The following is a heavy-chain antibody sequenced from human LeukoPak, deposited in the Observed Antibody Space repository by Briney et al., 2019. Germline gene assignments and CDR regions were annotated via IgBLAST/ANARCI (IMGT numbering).Heavy chain of an antibody. CDR3: AKGIPMVRGVPDAFDI. CDR1: GFTFSSYG. Sequence: PGGSLRLSCAASGFTFSSYGMSWVRQAPGKGLEWVSAISGSGGSTYYADSVKGRFTISRDNSKNTLYLQMNSLRAEDTAVYYCAKGIPMVRGVPDAFDIWGQGTMVTVSS. V-gene: IGHV3-23*01. D-gene: IGHD3-10*01. CDR2: ISGSGGST. J-gene: IGHJ3*02.